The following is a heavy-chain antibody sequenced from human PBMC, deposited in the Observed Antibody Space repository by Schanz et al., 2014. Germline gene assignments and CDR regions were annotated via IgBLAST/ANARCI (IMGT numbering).Heavy chain of an antibody. Sequence: EVQLLESGGGLVKPGGSLRLSCAASGFTFSSYWMHWVRQVPGKGLVWVSRIKSDGSSTSYADSVTGRFTISRDNAKNTLYLQMNTLRAEDTAVYYCARKMKLGVYGGKGHDSLDIWGQGTMVTVSS. J-gene: IGHJ3*02. V-gene: IGHV3-74*02. D-gene: IGHD4-17*01. CDR2: IKSDGSST. CDR1: GFTFSSYW. CDR3: ARKMKLGVYGGKGHDSLDI.